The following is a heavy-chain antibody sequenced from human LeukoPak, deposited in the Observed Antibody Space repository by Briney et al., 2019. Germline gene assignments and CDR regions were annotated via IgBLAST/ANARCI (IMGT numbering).Heavy chain of an antibody. V-gene: IGHV5-51*01. J-gene: IGHJ2*01. CDR2: IYPGDSDT. CDR1: GYSFTSYW. CDR3: ARGSNWYLDL. Sequence: GESLKISCKGSGYSFTSYWIGWVRQMPGKGLEGMGIIYPGDSDTRYSPSFQGQVTISADKSISTPYLQWNSLKASDPAMYYCARGSNWYLDLWGRGTLVTVSS.